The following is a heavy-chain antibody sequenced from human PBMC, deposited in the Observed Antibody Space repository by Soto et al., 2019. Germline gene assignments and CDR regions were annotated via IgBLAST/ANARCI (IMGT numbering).Heavy chain of an antibody. CDR1: GFTFSSYA. D-gene: IGHD3-22*01. CDR3: AKVFYYYDSSGYYYFDY. Sequence: GGSLRLSCAASGFTFSSYAVSWVRQAPGKGPVWISSISGSGSTIYYADSVKGRFTISRDNSKNTLYLQMSSLRAEDTAVYYCAKVFYYYDSSGYYYFDYWGQGTLVTVS. CDR2: ISGSGSTI. V-gene: IGHV3-23*01. J-gene: IGHJ4*02.